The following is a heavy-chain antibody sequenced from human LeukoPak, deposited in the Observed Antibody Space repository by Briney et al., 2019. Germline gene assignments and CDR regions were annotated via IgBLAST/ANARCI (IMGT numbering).Heavy chain of an antibody. CDR2: IKPDGTTK. CDR3: ARSIPYGTTWYGRSDY. D-gene: IGHD6-13*01. J-gene: IGHJ4*02. V-gene: IGHV3-7*03. Sequence: GGSLRLSCAASGFPFSSYSMTWVRQAPGKGLEWVADIKPDGTTKFYVDSVKGRFTISRDNALNSLYLQMNSLRAEDTAIYYCARSIPYGTTWYGRSDYWGQGTLVTVSS. CDR1: GFPFSSYS.